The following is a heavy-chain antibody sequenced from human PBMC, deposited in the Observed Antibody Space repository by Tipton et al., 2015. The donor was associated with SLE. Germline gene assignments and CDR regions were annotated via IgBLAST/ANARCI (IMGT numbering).Heavy chain of an antibody. CDR1: GFTFSSYW. J-gene: IGHJ4*02. CDR3: TTDVVWFGERVDY. D-gene: IGHD3-10*01. V-gene: IGHV3-7*03. Sequence: SLRLSCAASGFTFSSYWMSWVRQAPGKGLEWVANIKQDGSEKYYVDSVKGRFTISRDDSKNTLYLQMNSLKTEDTAVYYCTTDVVWFGERVDYWGQGTLVTVSS. CDR2: IKQDGSEK.